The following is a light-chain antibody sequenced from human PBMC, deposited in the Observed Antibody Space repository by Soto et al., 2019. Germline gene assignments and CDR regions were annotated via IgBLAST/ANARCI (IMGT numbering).Light chain of an antibody. CDR3: QHYNSYSEA. CDR2: KAS. Sequence: EIQIPRFLSSLFGSVGEGDTIPFRASQTISSWLAWYQQKPGKAPKLLIYKASTLKSGVPSRFSGSGSGTEFTLTISSLQPDDFATYYCQHYNSYSEAFGQGTTGDIK. V-gene: IGKV1-5*03. J-gene: IGKJ1*01. CDR1: QTISSW.